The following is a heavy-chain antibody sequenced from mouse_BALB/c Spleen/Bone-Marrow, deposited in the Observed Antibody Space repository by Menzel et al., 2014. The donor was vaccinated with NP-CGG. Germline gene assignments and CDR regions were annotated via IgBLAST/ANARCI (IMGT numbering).Heavy chain of an antibody. J-gene: IGHJ4*01. V-gene: IGHV1-82*01. CDR2: IYPGDGDT. Sequence: LKESGASVRISCKASGYAFSNSWMNWVKQRPGQGLEWIGRIYPGDGDTYYNGKFKGKATLTADKSSSTAYMQLSSLTSVDSAVYFCARSDGYRALDYWGQGTSVTVSS. CDR1: GYAFSNSW. CDR3: ARSDGYRALDY. D-gene: IGHD2-3*01.